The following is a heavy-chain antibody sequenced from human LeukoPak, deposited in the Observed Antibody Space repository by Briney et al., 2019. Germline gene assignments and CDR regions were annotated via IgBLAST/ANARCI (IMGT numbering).Heavy chain of an antibody. J-gene: IGHJ4*02. CDR3: ARGGYSYGYMGYSDY. CDR2: ISAYTGST. V-gene: IGHV1-18*01. D-gene: IGHD5-18*01. CDR1: GGTFSRYG. Sequence: ASVKVSCKASGGTFSRYGISWVRQAPGQGLEWMGWISAYTGSTNYAQRLQGRVTMTTDTSTSTAYMELRSLRSDDTAVYYCARGGYSYGYMGYSDYWGQGTLVTVSS.